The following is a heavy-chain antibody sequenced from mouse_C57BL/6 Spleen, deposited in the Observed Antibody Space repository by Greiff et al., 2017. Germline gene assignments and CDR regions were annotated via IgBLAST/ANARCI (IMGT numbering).Heavy chain of an antibody. CDR2: IYPGDGDT. J-gene: IGHJ4*01. V-gene: IGHV1-80*01. Sequence: QVQLKESGAELVKPGASVKISCKASGYAFSSYWMNWVKQRPGKGLEWIGQIYPGDGDTNYNGKFKGKATLTADKSSSTAYMQLSSLTSEDSAVYFCARSSSHAMDYWGQGTSVTVSS. D-gene: IGHD1-1*01. CDR1: GYAFSSYW. CDR3: ARSSSHAMDY.